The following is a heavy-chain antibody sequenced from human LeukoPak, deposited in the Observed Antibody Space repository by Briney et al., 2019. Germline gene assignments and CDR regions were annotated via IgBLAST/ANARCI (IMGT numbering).Heavy chain of an antibody. CDR2: ISWNSGSI. D-gene: IGHD1-20*01. CDR3: AKTKRGYNWIPLDY. CDR1: GFTFDDYA. J-gene: IGHJ4*02. V-gene: IGHV3-9*01. Sequence: GGSLRLSCAASGFTFDDYAMHWVRQAPGKGLEGVSGISWNSGSIGYADSVKGRFTISRDNAKNSLYLQMNSLRAEYTALYYCAKTKRGYNWIPLDYWGQGTLVTVSS.